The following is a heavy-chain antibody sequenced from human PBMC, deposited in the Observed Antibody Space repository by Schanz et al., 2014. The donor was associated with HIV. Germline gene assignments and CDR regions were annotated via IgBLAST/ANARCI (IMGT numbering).Heavy chain of an antibody. CDR1: GFSFDAYS. V-gene: IGHV3-30*18. CDR3: AKDGSSSGWVVGDY. CDR2: ISHDGGSQ. J-gene: IGHJ4*02. D-gene: IGHD6-19*01. Sequence: VQLVESGGDVAQPGRSLRLSCAASGFSFDAYSMHWVRQAPGKGLEWVAVISHDGGSQFYGDSVKGRFIVSRDNRGNMVFLQMNSLRRDDTAVYYCAKDGSSSGWVVGDYWGQGTPVTVSS.